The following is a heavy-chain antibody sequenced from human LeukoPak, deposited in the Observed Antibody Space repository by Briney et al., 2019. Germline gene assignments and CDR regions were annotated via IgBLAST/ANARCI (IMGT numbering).Heavy chain of an antibody. Sequence: SVKVSCKASGGTFSSYAVSWVRQAPGQGLEWMGGIIPIFGTANYAQKFQGRVTITADESTSTAYMELSSLRSEDTAVYYCARVYGDWTYYFDYWGQGTLVTVSS. CDR3: ARVYGDWTYYFDY. J-gene: IGHJ4*02. CDR2: IIPIFGTA. CDR1: GGTFSSYA. V-gene: IGHV1-69*13. D-gene: IGHD4-17*01.